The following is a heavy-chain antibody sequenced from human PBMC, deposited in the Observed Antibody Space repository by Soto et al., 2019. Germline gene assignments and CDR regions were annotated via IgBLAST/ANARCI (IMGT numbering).Heavy chain of an antibody. CDR1: RGSISSYY. D-gene: IGHD1-26*01. J-gene: IGHJ4*02. CDR3: ARNRVGATDDY. Sequence: SETLSLTCTVSRGSISSYYWSWIRQPPGKGLEWIGYIYYSGSTNYNPSLRSRLSMSVDTSKNQCSLYLDSVTAADTAVYYCARNRVGATDDYWGQGTLVTVSS. CDR2: IYYSGST. V-gene: IGHV4-59*01.